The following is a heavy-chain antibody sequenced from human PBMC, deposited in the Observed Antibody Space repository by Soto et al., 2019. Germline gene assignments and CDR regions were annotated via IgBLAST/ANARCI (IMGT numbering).Heavy chain of an antibody. Sequence: GGSLRLSCAASGFTFSSYSMNWVRQAPGKGLEWVSSISSSSSYIYYADSVKGRFTISRDNAKNSLYLQMNSLRAEDTAVYYCARAGLVGATSSWFDPWGQGTLVTVSS. D-gene: IGHD1-26*01. CDR2: ISSSSSYI. V-gene: IGHV3-21*01. J-gene: IGHJ5*02. CDR3: ARAGLVGATSSWFDP. CDR1: GFTFSSYS.